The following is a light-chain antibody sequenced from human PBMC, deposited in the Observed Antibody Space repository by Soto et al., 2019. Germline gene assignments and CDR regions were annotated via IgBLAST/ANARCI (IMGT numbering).Light chain of an antibody. Sequence: EIEMTQSPATLSVSPGERATLSCRASQSVSSNLAWYQQKPGQAPRLLIYGASTRATGIPARFSGSGSGTEFTLTISSLQSEDFAVYYCQQYNNWPQLTFGGGTKVDIK. CDR1: QSVSSN. CDR2: GAS. V-gene: IGKV3-15*01. CDR3: QQYNNWPQLT. J-gene: IGKJ4*01.